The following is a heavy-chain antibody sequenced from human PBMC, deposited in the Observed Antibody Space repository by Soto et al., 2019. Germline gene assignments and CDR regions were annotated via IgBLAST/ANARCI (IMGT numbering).Heavy chain of an antibody. Sequence: GGSLRLSCAASGFTFGDYAMHWVRQAPGKGLEWVSGISWNRSNKGYADSVKGRFTISRDNSKNTLYLQMNSLRAEDTAVYYCAKDNAMYDFWSGYPLPESYYYYGMDVWGQGTTVTVSS. J-gene: IGHJ6*02. CDR3: AKDNAMYDFWSGYPLPESYYYYGMDV. CDR1: GFTFGDYA. V-gene: IGHV3-9*01. CDR2: ISWNRSNK. D-gene: IGHD3-3*01.